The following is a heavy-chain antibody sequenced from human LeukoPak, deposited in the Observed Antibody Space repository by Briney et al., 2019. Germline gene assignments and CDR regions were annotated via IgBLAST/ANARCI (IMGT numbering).Heavy chain of an antibody. CDR2: ISSSSYI. D-gene: IGHD3-16*01. J-gene: IGHJ6*02. CDR3: ARGTYDYVWGSYSVGYYYYYGMDV. CDR1: GFTFSSYS. V-gene: IGHV3-21*01. Sequence: GGSLRLSCAASGFTFSSYSMNWVRQAPGKGLEWVSSISSSSYIYYADSVKGRFTISRDNAKNSLYLQMNSLRAEDTAVYYCARGTYDYVWGSYSVGYYYYYGMDVWGQGTTVTVSS.